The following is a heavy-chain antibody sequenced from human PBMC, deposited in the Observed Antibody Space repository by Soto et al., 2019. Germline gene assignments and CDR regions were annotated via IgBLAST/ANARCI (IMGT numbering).Heavy chain of an antibody. Sequence: SVKVSCKASGGTFSSYAISWVRQAPGQGLEWMGGIIPIFGTANYAQKFQGRVTITADESTSTAYMELSSLRSEDTAVYYCAIAIVGANWFDPWGQGTLVTVSS. J-gene: IGHJ5*02. CDR2: IIPIFGTA. CDR1: GGTFSSYA. CDR3: AIAIVGANWFDP. D-gene: IGHD1-26*01. V-gene: IGHV1-69*13.